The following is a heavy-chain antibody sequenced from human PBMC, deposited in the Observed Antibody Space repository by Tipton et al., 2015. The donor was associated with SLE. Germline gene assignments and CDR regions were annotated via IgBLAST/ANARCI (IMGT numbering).Heavy chain of an antibody. J-gene: IGHJ1*01. Sequence: GLVKPSETLSLTCSVSGVSVNSFYWNWFRQPPGKGLEWIGCIYMDGSTHYNPSLKSRVTISVDRSKNQVSLKLNFVTAADTAVYFCAREAGHYYDGTGYGYFQYWGQGTLVTVSS. CDR2: IYMDGST. V-gene: IGHV4-4*08. D-gene: IGHD3-22*01. CDR3: AREAGHYYDGTGYGYFQY. CDR1: GVSVNSFY.